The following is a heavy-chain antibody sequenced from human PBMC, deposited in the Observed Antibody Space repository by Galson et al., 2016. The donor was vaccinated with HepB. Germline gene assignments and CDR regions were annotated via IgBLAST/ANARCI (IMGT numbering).Heavy chain of an antibody. Sequence: SLRLSCAASGFTVTSNYMSWVRQTPGKGLAWASVIYSRDSTSYADSVKGRFTISRDNSKNTVYLQMNSLRAEDTAVYYCAKYRDHSSGYYPLDYWGQGTLVTVSS. CDR3: AKYRDHSSGYYPLDY. CDR1: GFTVTSNY. D-gene: IGHD3-22*01. J-gene: IGHJ4*02. V-gene: IGHV3-53*01. CDR2: IYSRDST.